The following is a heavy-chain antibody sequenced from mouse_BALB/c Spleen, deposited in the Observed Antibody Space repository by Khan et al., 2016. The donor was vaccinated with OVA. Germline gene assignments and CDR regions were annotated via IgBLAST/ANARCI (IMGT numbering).Heavy chain of an antibody. J-gene: IGHJ4*01. V-gene: IGHV2-3*01. Sequence: QVQLKQSGPGLVAPSESLSITCTVSGFSLDSFGVNWVRQPPGKGLEWLGVIWGDGNTNYHSGLKSRLTINKDNSKSQVFLRLNSLQTYDTATYYGAKFTPVYYSMDSWGQGTSVTVSS. CDR1: GFSLDSFG. CDR2: IWGDGNT. D-gene: IGHD2-12*01. CDR3: AKFTPVYYSMDS.